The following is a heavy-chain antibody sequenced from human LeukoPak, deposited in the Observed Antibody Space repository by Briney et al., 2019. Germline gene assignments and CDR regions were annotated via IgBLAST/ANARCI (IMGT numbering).Heavy chain of an antibody. J-gene: IGHJ4*02. V-gene: IGHV3-33*01. Sequence: GGSLRLSCAASGFTFSSYGMHWVRQAPGKGLEWEAVIWYDGSNKYYADSVKGRFTISRDNSKNTLYLQMNSLRAEDTTVYYWARGGGDYGSFDYWGQGTLVTVSS. CDR1: GFTFSSYG. CDR3: ARGGGDYGSFDY. D-gene: IGHD3-10*01. CDR2: IWYDGSNK.